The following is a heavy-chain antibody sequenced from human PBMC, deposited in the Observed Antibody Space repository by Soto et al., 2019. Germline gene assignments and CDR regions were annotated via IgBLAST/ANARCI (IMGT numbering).Heavy chain of an antibody. Sequence: QLQLQESGPGLVKPSETLSLTCTVSGGSLTGTDYYWGWIRQPPGKGLEWIANIYYSGSTSYNPSLKSRVTLSVDTSKNQFSLKLSSVTAADMAVYYCARTVPYCSGGSCYSGVFDYWGQGTLVTVSS. CDR2: IYYSGST. J-gene: IGHJ4*02. CDR1: GGSLTGTDYY. V-gene: IGHV4-39*01. CDR3: ARTVPYCSGGSCYSGVFDY. D-gene: IGHD2-15*01.